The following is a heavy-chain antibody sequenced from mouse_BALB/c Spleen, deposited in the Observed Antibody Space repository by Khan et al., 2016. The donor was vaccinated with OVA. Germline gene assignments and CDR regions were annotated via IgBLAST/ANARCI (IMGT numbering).Heavy chain of an antibody. D-gene: IGHD2-14*01. CDR2: INTYTGEP. Sequence: QIQLVQSGPELKKPGETVKISCKASGYTFTNYGMNWVKQAPGKGLKWMGWINTYTGEPTYADDFKGRFAFSLETSASTAYLQINNLKNEDTATYFCARVGYNGNMDYWGQGTSVTVSS. CDR1: GYTFTNYG. CDR3: ARVGYNGNMDY. V-gene: IGHV9-3-1*01. J-gene: IGHJ4*01.